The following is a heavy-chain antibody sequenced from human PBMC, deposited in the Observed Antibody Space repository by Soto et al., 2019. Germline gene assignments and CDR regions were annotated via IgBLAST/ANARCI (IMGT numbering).Heavy chain of an antibody. Sequence: GESLKISCKGSGYSFITHWIAWVRQMPGKGLEWMGIIYPGDSDTRYSPSFQGQVTFSADKSISTAYLQWSSLEASDTAMYFCARPTYCSSTSCSTFDYWGQGTQVTVSS. J-gene: IGHJ4*02. CDR1: GYSFITHW. CDR2: IYPGDSDT. V-gene: IGHV5-51*01. D-gene: IGHD2-2*01. CDR3: ARPTYCSSTSCSTFDY.